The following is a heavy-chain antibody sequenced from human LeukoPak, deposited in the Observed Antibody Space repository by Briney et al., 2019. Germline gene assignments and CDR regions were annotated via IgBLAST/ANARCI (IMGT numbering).Heavy chain of an antibody. J-gene: IGHJ3*01. CDR1: GLTFSSYG. Sequence: PGRSLRLSCAASGLTFSSYGMHWARQAPGKGLEWVAVISYDGSNKYYADSAKGRFTISRDNSKNTLYLQMNSLRVEDTAVYYCANDLHGNGAFWGQGTMVTVSS. D-gene: IGHD2-8*01. V-gene: IGHV3-30*18. CDR2: ISYDGSNK. CDR3: ANDLHGNGAF.